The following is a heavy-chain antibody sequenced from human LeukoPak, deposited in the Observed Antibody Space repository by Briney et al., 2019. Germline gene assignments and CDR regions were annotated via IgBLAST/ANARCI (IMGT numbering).Heavy chain of an antibody. V-gene: IGHV4-59*11. Sequence: SETLSLACTVSGGSISSHYWSWIRQPPGKGLEWIGYISYIGSTNYSPSLKSRVTISVDTSKNQFSLRLSSVTAADTAIYYCAGDQLALNAFDIWGQGTMVTVSS. CDR1: GGSISSHY. D-gene: IGHD1-1*01. J-gene: IGHJ3*02. CDR3: AGDQLALNAFDI. CDR2: ISYIGST.